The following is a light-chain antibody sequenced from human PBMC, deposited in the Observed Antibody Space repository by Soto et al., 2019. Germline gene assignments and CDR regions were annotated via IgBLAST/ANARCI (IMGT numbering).Light chain of an antibody. J-gene: IGKJ1*01. CDR1: QSLVYSANNKNY. CDR3: QQYVATLLT. V-gene: IGKV4-1*01. CDR2: WAS. Sequence: DIVMTQSPDSLAVSLGERATINCKSSQSLVYSANNKNYLAWYQQKPGQPPKLLIYWASVRESGVPDRFSGSGSGTDFTLTISSLQAEDGAVYYGQQYVATLLTVGQGTKV.